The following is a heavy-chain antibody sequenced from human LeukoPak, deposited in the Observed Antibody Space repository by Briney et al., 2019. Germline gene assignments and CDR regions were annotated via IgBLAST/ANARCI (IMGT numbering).Heavy chain of an antibody. D-gene: IGHD6-19*01. Sequence: PGRSLRLSCAASGFTFSSYGMHWVRQAPGKGLEWVAVISYDGSNKYYADSVKGRFTISRDNSKNTLYLQMNSLRAEDTAVYYCARDSSGWYSIDYWGQGTLVTVSS. CDR2: ISYDGSNK. CDR1: GFTFSSYG. J-gene: IGHJ4*02. CDR3: ARDSSGWYSIDY. V-gene: IGHV3-30*03.